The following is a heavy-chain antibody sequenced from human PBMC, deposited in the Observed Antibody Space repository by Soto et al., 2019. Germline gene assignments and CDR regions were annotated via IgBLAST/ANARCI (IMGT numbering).Heavy chain of an antibody. CDR3: ARRISGSYQESWFDP. V-gene: IGHV1-69*13. D-gene: IGHD1-26*01. CDR1: GGTFSSYA. J-gene: IGHJ5*02. CDR2: IIPIFGTA. Sequence: SVKVSCKASGGTFSSYAISWVLQAPGQGLEWMGGIIPIFGTANYAQKFQGRVTITADESTSTAYMELSSLRSEDTAVYYCARRISGSYQESWFDPWGQGTLVTVSS.